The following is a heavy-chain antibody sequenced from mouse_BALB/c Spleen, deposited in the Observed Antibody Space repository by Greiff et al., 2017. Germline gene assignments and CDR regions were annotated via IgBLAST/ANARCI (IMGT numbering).Heavy chain of an antibody. CDR3: NAPYDYSYAMDY. CDR2: IDPENGDT. D-gene: IGHD2-4*01. CDR1: GFNIKGYY. J-gene: IGHJ4*01. Sequence: EVQLQQSGAELVRSGASVKLSCTASGFNIKGYYMHWVKQRPEQGLEWIGWIDPENGDTEYAPKFQGKATMTADTSSNTAYLQLSSLTSEDTAVYYCNAPYDYSYAMDYWGQGTSVTVSS. V-gene: IGHV14-4*02.